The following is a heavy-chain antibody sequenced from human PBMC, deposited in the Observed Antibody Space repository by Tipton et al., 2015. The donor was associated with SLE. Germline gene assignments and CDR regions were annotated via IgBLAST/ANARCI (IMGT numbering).Heavy chain of an antibody. CDR1: GGSFSGYY. V-gene: IGHV4-59*01. Sequence: LRLSCAVYGGSFSGYYWSWIRQPPGKGLEWIGYIYYSGSTNYNPSLKSRVTISVDTSKNQFSLKLSSVTAADTAVYYCARAIAYAGDYFDYWGQGTLVTVSS. CDR2: IYYSGST. CDR3: ARAIAYAGDYFDY. D-gene: IGHD2-2*01. J-gene: IGHJ4*02.